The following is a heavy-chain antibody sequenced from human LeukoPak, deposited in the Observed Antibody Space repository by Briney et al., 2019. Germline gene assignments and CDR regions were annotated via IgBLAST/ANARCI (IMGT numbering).Heavy chain of an antibody. J-gene: IGHJ4*02. Sequence: ASVKVSCKASGYTFTGYYMHWVRQAPGQGLEWMGWINPNSGGTNYAQKFQGRVTMTRDTSISTAYMELSRLRSDDTAVYYCARDYYHDSSGYAPFDYWGQGTLVTVSS. CDR2: INPNSGGT. D-gene: IGHD3-22*01. CDR1: GYTFTGYY. CDR3: ARDYYHDSSGYAPFDY. V-gene: IGHV1-2*02.